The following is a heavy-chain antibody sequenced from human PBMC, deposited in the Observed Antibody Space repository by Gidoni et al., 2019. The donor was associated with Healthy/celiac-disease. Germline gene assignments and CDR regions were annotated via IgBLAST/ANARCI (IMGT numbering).Heavy chain of an antibody. V-gene: IGHV3-30-3*01. D-gene: IGHD4-17*01. CDR2: ISYDGSNK. Sequence: QVQLVESGGGVVQPGRSLRLPCAASGFTFSSYAMHWVRQAPGKGLEWVAVISYDGSNKYYADSVKGRFTISRDNSKNTLYLQMNSLRAEDTAVYYCARDPFDYGFYFDYWGQGTLVTVSS. CDR3: ARDPFDYGFYFDY. CDR1: GFTFSSYA. J-gene: IGHJ4*02.